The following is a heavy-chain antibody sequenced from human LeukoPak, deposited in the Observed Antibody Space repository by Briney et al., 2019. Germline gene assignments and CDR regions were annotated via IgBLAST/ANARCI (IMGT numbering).Heavy chain of an antibody. CDR3: ASSSLRGSDAFDI. CDR1: GDSVSNNNAA. J-gene: IGHJ3*02. Sequence: SQTLSLTCAISGDSVSNNNAAWNWIRQSPSRGLEWLGRTYYRSKWYTDYAVSVSSRITINPDASKNQFSLQMNSVTPEDTAVYYCASSSLRGSDAFDIWGQGTMVTVSS. D-gene: IGHD3-16*01. CDR2: TYYRSKWYT. V-gene: IGHV6-1*01.